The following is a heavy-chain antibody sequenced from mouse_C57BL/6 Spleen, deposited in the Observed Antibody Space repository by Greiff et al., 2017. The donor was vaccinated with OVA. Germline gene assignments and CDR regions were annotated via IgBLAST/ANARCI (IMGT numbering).Heavy chain of an antibody. CDR2: IYPGSGST. V-gene: IGHV1-55*01. J-gene: IGHJ2*01. CDR1: GYTFTSYW. CDR3: ASGGFDY. Sequence: QVQLQQPGAELVKPGASVKMSCKASGYTFTSYWITWVKQRPGQGLEWIGDIYPGSGSTNYNEKFKSKATMTVDKSSSTAYMQLSSLTSEDSAVYYCASGGFDYWGQGTTLTVSS.